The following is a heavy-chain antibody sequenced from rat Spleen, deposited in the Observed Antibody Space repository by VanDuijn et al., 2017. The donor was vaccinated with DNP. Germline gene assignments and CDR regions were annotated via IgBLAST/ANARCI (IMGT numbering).Heavy chain of an antibody. CDR1: GFSLTSYN. CDR2: IWTGGST. CDR3: ARGPYGGYYFDY. V-gene: IGHV2-30*01. Sequence: QVQLKESGPGLVQPSQTLSLTCTVSGFSLTSYNVHWVRQPTGKGLAWMGVIWTGGSTDYNSALKSRLSISRDTSKSQVFLKMNSLQTEDIATYYCARGPYGGYYFDYWGQGVMVTVSS. D-gene: IGHD1-11*01. J-gene: IGHJ2*01.